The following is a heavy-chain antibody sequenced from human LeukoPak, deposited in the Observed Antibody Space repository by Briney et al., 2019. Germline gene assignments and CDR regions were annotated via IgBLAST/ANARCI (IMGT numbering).Heavy chain of an antibody. D-gene: IGHD2-15*01. CDR3: ARDGGSADL. CDR1: GFTFSGYW. J-gene: IGHJ3*01. CDR2: INQDGSEK. Sequence: GGSLRLSCAASGFTFSGYWMSWVRQAPGKGLEWEANINQDGSEKYFMDYVKGRFTISRDNAKNSLFLQMNSLRAEDTALYFCARDGGSADLWGQGTMVTVSS. V-gene: IGHV3-7*01.